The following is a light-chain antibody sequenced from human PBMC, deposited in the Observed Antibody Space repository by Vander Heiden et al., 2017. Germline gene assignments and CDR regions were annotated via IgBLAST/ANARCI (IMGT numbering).Light chain of an antibody. V-gene: IGLV3-10*01. CDR2: EDN. CDR3: YSTDSSGKRGV. J-gene: IGLJ2*01. Sequence: SSELTQPTSASVSPGQTARTTCSGDALPTKYAYWNQQKSGQAPVVVIYEDNKRPSGIPERFSGSSSETMATLTISGAQVEDEADYYCYSTDSSGKRGVFGGGTKLTVL. CDR1: ALPTKY.